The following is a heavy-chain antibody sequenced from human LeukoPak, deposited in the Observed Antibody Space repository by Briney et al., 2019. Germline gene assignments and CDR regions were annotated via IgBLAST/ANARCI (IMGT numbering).Heavy chain of an antibody. J-gene: IGHJ4*02. CDR3: ARGRTSFF. CDR1: GFTFSNHQ. CDR2: IKEDGSEK. Sequence: GGSLRLSCVGSGFTFSNHQMNWVRQAPGKGLEWVANIKEDGSEKYYVDSVKGRFTISRDNAKNSLYLQMSSLRAEDTALYYCARGRTSFFGGQGTLVTVSS. V-gene: IGHV3-7*05. D-gene: IGHD2-2*01.